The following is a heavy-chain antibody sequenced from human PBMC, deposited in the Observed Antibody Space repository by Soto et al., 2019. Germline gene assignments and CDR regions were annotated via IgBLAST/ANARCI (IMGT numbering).Heavy chain of an antibody. J-gene: IGHJ5*02. Sequence: QLQLQESGPGLVKPSETLSLTCTVSGGSISSSSYYWGWIRQPPGKGLEWIGSIYYSGSTYYNPSLKSRVTISVDTSKNQFSLKLSSVTAADTAVYYCARQRIAAAGSGFDPWGQGTLVTVSS. CDR2: IYYSGST. V-gene: IGHV4-39*01. CDR1: GGSISSSSYY. D-gene: IGHD6-13*01. CDR3: ARQRIAAAGSGFDP.